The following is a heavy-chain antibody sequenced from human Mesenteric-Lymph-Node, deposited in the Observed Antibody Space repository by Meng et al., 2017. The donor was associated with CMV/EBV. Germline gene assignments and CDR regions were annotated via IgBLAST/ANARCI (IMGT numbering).Heavy chain of an antibody. J-gene: IGHJ4*02. CDR1: GLTLSSFE. V-gene: IGHV3-23*01. D-gene: IGHD6-13*01. CDR2: ISSSSSPT. Sequence: GESLKISCAASGLTLSSFEMSWVRQAPGKGLEWVSYISSSSSPTYYADSVKGRFTISRDNSKNTLYVQMNSLRAEDTAVYYCAKDPTASSRWFFDFWGQGTLVTVSS. CDR3: AKDPTASSRWFFDF.